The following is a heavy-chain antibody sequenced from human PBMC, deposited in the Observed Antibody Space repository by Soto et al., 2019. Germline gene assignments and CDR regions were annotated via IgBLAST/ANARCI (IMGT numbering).Heavy chain of an antibody. V-gene: IGHV1-18*01. J-gene: IGHJ4*02. Sequence: QLQLVQSGTEVKKPGATVKVPCKASGYTFTTYGISLVRQAPGQGLEWMGWIRAYNGNTNYAQKLQGRVTMTTDTSTRTAYMELRSLTSDDTAVYYWARDAHPEDYGCQGALVLGSS. CDR3: ARDAHPEDY. CDR2: IRAYNGNT. CDR1: GYTFTTYG.